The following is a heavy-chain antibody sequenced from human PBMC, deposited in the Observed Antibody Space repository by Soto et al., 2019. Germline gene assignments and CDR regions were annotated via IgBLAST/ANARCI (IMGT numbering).Heavy chain of an antibody. V-gene: IGHV3-9*01. CDR2: ISWNSGSI. CDR1: GFTFDDYA. J-gene: IGHJ4*02. CDR3: AKGLGYCSSTSCYRYSSGWYGIDY. D-gene: IGHD2-2*01. Sequence: PGGSLRLSCAASGFTFDDYAMHWVRQAPGKGLEWVSGISWNSGSIGYADSVKGRFTISRDNAKNSLYLQMNSLRAEDTALYYCAKGLGYCSSTSCYRYSSGWYGIDYWGKGT.